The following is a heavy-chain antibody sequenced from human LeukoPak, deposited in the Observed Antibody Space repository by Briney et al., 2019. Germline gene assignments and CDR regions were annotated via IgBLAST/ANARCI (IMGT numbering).Heavy chain of an antibody. CDR3: VKDQGSSPGGFDC. J-gene: IGHJ4*02. D-gene: IGHD6-6*01. V-gene: IGHV3-30*18. CDR1: GFTFSTYV. Sequence: SGGSLRLTCAASGFTFSTYVMHWVRQAPGKGLGRVALMSDNGNIKSHVDSVKGRFTVSRDNSKNTLYLQMNSLRAEDTAVYYCVKDQGSSPGGFDCWGQGTLVTVPS. CDR2: MSDNGNIK.